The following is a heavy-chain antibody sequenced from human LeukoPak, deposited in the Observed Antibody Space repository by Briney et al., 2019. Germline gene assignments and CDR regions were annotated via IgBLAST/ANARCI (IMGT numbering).Heavy chain of an antibody. CDR1: GFTFDDYA. Sequence: GKSLRLSCAGSGFTFDDYAMHWVRQVPGKGLEWVSGISWNSGNIGYADSVKGRFIVSRDNAKNSLYLQMNSLRAEDTAVYYCAKVRVPGIAAAGDFDYWGQGTLVTVSS. V-gene: IGHV3-9*01. CDR2: ISWNSGNI. J-gene: IGHJ4*02. D-gene: IGHD6-13*01. CDR3: AKVRVPGIAAAGDFDY.